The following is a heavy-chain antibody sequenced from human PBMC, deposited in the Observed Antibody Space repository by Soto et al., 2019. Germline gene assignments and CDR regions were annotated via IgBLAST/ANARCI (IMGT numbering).Heavy chain of an antibody. D-gene: IGHD2-21*01. CDR3: AKGIRRIYPYAMDV. CDR1: GFSFSTYG. J-gene: IGHJ6*02. CDR2: ISYDGSNK. Sequence: QVQLVESGGGVVQPGRSLRLSCAASGFSFSTYGMHWVRQAPGKGLEWVALISYDGSNKYYADSVKGRFTSSRDNSTDTLDLQMDSLRAEDTAVYYCAKGIRRIYPYAMDVWGLGPTVTVSS. V-gene: IGHV3-30*18.